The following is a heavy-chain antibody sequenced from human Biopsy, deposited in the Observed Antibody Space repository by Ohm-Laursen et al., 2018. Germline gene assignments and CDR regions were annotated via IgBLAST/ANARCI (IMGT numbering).Heavy chain of an antibody. CDR1: RDSISNYY. J-gene: IGHJ4*02. V-gene: IGHV4-59*01. CDR3: AKDSRGGHLNATLITGKNLDS. CDR2: IYYTGST. D-gene: IGHD3-16*01. Sequence: SVTLSLTCTVSRDSISNYYWTWIRQCPGQGLEWIGYIYYTGSTNYNPSVKSRITISVDTSKNQFFLKLNTGTAADTAVYFCAKDSRGGHLNATLITGKNLDSWGQGILVTVSS.